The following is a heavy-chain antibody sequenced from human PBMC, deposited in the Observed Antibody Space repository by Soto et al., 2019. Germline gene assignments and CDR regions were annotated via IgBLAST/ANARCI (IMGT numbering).Heavy chain of an antibody. CDR3: ASSVPRGYVILTGLDY. D-gene: IGHD3-9*01. J-gene: IGHJ4*02. V-gene: IGHV1-69*13. CDR1: GGTFSSYA. Sequence: ASVKVSCKASGGTFSSYAISWVRQAPGQGLEWMGGIIPIFGTANYAQKFQGRVTITADESTSTAYMELSSLRSEDTAVYYCASSVPRGYVILTGLDYWGQGTLVTVSS. CDR2: IIPIFGTA.